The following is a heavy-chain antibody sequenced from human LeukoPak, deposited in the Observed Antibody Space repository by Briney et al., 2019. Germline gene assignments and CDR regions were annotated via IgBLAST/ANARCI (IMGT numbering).Heavy chain of an antibody. D-gene: IGHD2-8*02. CDR2: IYYSGST. Sequence: PSETLSLTCTVSGGSISSYYWSWIRQPPGKGLEWIGYIYYSGSTYYNPSLKSRVTISADTSKNQFSLRVSSVTAADTAVYYCARVSNGGGPPSSYFDYWGQGTLVTVSS. CDR3: ARVSNGGGPPSSYFDY. V-gene: IGHV4-59*01. CDR1: GGSISSYY. J-gene: IGHJ4*02.